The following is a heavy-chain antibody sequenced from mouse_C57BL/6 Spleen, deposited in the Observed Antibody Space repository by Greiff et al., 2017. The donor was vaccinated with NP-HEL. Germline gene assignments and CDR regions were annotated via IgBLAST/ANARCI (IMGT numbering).Heavy chain of an antibody. CDR2: INPNNGGT. Sequence: EVQLQQSGPELVKPGASVKISCKASGYTFTDYYMNWVKQSHGKSLEWIGDINPNNGGTSYNQKFKGKATLTVDKSSSTAYMELRSLTSEDSAVYYCARKGNGSSGFAYWGQRTLVTVSA. D-gene: IGHD1-1*01. V-gene: IGHV1-26*01. CDR1: GYTFTDYY. CDR3: ARKGNGSSGFAY. J-gene: IGHJ3*01.